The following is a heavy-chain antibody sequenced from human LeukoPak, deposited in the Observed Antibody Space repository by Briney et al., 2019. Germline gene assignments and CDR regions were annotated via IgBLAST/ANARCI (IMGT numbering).Heavy chain of an antibody. Sequence: SVKVSCKASGYTFTSYGISWVRQAPGQGLEWMGRIIPIFGIANYAQKFQGRVTITADKSTSTAYMELSSLRSEDTAVYYCARESADPLWYWGQGTLVTVSS. CDR3: ARESADPLWY. CDR2: IIPIFGIA. D-gene: IGHD2-21*01. J-gene: IGHJ4*02. V-gene: IGHV1-69*04. CDR1: GYTFTSYG.